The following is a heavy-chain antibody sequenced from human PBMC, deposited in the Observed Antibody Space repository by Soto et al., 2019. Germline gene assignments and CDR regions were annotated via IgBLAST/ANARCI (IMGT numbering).Heavy chain of an antibody. V-gene: IGHV4-30-4*01. J-gene: IGHJ4*02. Sequence: LSLTCTVSGGSISSGDYYWSWIRQPPGKGLEWIGYIYYSGSTYYNPSLKSRVTISVDTSKNQFSLKLSSVTAADTAVYYCARDSRNWNYVDYWGQGTLVTVSS. D-gene: IGHD1-20*01. CDR2: IYYSGST. CDR1: GGSISSGDYY. CDR3: ARDSRNWNYVDY.